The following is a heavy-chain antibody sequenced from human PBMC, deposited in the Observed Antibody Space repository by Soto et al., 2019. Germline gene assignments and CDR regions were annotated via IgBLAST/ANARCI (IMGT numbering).Heavy chain of an antibody. D-gene: IGHD3-16*01. V-gene: IGHV3-21*06. CDR1: GFTFGSFT. CDR3: ARDGLTFAGD. J-gene: IGHJ4*02. CDR2: ISSSSAYI. Sequence: EVHLVEAGGGLVNPGESLTLSCAASGFTFGSFTLNWVRQAPGKGLEWVSSISSSSAYIYYAGSVKGRFTISRDNARSTLYLQMNSLRLDDTAVYFCARDGLTFAGDWGQGTLVAVSS.